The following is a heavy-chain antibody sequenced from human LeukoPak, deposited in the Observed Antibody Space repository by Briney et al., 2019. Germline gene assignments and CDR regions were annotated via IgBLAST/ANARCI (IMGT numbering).Heavy chain of an antibody. CDR2: IYTSGST. D-gene: IGHD3-10*01. J-gene: IGHJ6*03. V-gene: IGHV4-4*07. CDR1: GGSISSYY. Sequence: SETLSLTCTVSGGSISSYYWSWIRQPAGKGLEWIGRIYTSGSTNYNPSLKSRVTMSVDTSKNQFSLKLSSVTAADTAVYYCARGGGLLRFGELHYMDVWGKGTTVTISS. CDR3: ARGGGLLRFGELHYMDV.